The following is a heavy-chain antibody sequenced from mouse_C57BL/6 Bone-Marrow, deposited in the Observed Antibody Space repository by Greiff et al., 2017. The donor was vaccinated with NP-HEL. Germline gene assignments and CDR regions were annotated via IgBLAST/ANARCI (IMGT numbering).Heavy chain of an antibody. CDR2: IDPENGDT. Sequence: VQLQQSGAELVRPGASVKLSCTASGFNIKDDYMHWVKQRPEQGLEWIGWIDPENGDTEYASKSQGKATITADTSSNTAYLQLSSLTSEDTAVYYCTTYPITTVVKTPFDYWGQGTTLTVSS. J-gene: IGHJ2*01. V-gene: IGHV14-4*01. CDR3: TTYPITTVVKTPFDY. CDR1: GFNIKDDY. D-gene: IGHD1-1*01.